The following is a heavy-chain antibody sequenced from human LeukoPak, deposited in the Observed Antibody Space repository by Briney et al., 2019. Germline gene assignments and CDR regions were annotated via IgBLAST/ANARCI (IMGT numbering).Heavy chain of an antibody. V-gene: IGHV3-74*01. CDR2: IYIDGSST. J-gene: IGHJ4*02. Sequence: PGGPLRLSCAATGFTCSTYWMHWGRAAPGKVLVGVSCIYIDGSSTNSADSAKGRYTISRDTVKNTLYLQMNSLKPEATAVYYSTTEDGSSWSPYYFDYWGQGTLVTVSS. D-gene: IGHD6-13*01. CDR3: TTEDGSSWSPYYFDY. CDR1: GFTCSTYW.